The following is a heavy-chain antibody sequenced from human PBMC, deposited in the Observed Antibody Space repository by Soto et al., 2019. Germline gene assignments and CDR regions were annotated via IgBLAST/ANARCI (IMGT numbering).Heavy chain of an antibody. CDR1: GYTLTSFY. CDR3: TRAEECNGGSCYLNY. D-gene: IGHD2-15*01. J-gene: IGHJ4*02. CDR2: INPLDGST. Sequence: ASVKVSCKASGYTLTSFYMHWVRQASGQGLEWMGIINPLDGSTTYAQKFQGRVTMTRDTSTDTVYMDLSSLRSEDTALYYCTRAEECNGGSCYLNYWGQGTLVTVSS. V-gene: IGHV1-46*03.